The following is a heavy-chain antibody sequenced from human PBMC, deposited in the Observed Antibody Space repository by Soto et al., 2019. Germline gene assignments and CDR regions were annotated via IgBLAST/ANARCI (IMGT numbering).Heavy chain of an antibody. V-gene: IGHV4-30-2*01. Sequence: SETLSLTCAVSGGSISSGGYSWSWIRQPPGKGLEWIGYIYHSGSTYYNPSLKSRVTISVDRSKNQFSLKLSSATAADTAVYYCARESYGDYDRDWFDPWGQGTLVTVSS. CDR2: IYHSGST. CDR3: ARESYGDYDRDWFDP. CDR1: GGSISSGGYS. D-gene: IGHD4-17*01. J-gene: IGHJ5*02.